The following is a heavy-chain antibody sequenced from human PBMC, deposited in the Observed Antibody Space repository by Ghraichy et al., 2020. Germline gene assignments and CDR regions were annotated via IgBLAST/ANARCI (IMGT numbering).Heavy chain of an antibody. D-gene: IGHD3-3*01. CDR1: GFTFSSYA. V-gene: IGHV3-23*01. CDR3: AKAEDDFWSGCHF. CDR2: ISGSGGST. J-gene: IGHJ4*02. Sequence: LSLTCAASGFTFSSYAMSWVRQAPGKGLEWVSAISGSGGSTYYADSVKGRFTISRDNSKNTLYLQMNSLRAEDTAVYYCAKAEDDFWSGCHFGGQGTLVTVSS.